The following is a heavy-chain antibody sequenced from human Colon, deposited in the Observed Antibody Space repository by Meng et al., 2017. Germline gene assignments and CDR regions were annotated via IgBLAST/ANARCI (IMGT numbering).Heavy chain of an antibody. CDR1: GASISSANYY. Sequence: QVQLQESGPGLVKTSQTLSLTCTVSGASISSANYYWSWIRQPPGKGLEWIGYIYYSGSTYYNPSLKSRVTISVDASQKQFSLRLTSVTAADTAVYYCVRENWKSTVDYSGQGTLVTVSS. J-gene: IGHJ4*02. CDR2: IYYSGST. V-gene: IGHV4-30-4*01. D-gene: IGHD1-1*01. CDR3: VRENWKSTVDY.